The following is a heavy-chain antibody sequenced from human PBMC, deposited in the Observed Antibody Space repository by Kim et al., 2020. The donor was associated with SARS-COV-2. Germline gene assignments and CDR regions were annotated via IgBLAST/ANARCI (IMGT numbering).Heavy chain of an antibody. V-gene: IGHV3-30*01. CDR3: ARDLLETSYYYGMDV. Sequence: DSVQGRLTISRDNSKNTLYLQMNILRAEDTAVYYCARDLLETSYYYGMDVWGQGTTVTVSS. J-gene: IGHJ6*02. D-gene: IGHD2-21*01.